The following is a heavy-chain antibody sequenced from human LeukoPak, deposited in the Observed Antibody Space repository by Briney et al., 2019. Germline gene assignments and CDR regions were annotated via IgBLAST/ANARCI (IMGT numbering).Heavy chain of an antibody. CDR2: ISSSGNTI. Sequence: VGSLRLSCAASGFTFSRFEVNWVRQAPGKGLEWLSYISSSGNTIYYADSVKGRFTISRDNAKNSLYLQMNSLRAEDTAVYYCARGAMAGTYIDYWGQGTLVTGSS. J-gene: IGHJ4*02. V-gene: IGHV3-48*03. CDR3: ARGAMAGTYIDY. CDR1: GFTFSRFE. D-gene: IGHD5-18*01.